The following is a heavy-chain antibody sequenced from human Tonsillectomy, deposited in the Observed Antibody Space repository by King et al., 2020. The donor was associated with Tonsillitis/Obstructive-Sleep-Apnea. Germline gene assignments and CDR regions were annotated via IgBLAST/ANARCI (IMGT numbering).Heavy chain of an antibody. Sequence: VQLVESGGGLVQPGGSLRLSCAASGFTFSAYWVHWVRQAPGKGLLWVSRINGDGSSTRYADSVRGRFTISRDNAKNTLYLQMNSLGAEDTAVYFCARDYGDTMIRGVFDYWGQGTLVTVSS. CDR3: ARDYGDTMIRGVFDY. CDR2: INGDGSST. D-gene: IGHD3-10*01. J-gene: IGHJ4*02. CDR1: GFTFSAYW. V-gene: IGHV3-74*01.